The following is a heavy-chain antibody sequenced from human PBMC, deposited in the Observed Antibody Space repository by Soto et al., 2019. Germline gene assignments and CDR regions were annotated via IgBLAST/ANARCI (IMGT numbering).Heavy chain of an antibody. CDR3: ARTVTDDYYYYYYMDV. CDR1: GFTFSSYA. V-gene: IGHV3-23*01. J-gene: IGHJ6*03. D-gene: IGHD4-17*01. Sequence: EVQLLEPGGGLVQPGGSLRLSCAASGFTFSSYAMSWVRQAPGKGLEWVSAISGSGGSTYYADSVKGRFTISRDNSKNTLYLQMNSLRAEDTAVYYCARTVTDDYYYYYYMDVWGKGTTVTVSS. CDR2: ISGSGGST.